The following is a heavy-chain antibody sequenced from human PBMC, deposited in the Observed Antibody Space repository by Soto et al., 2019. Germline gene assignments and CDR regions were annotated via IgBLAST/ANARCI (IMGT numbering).Heavy chain of an antibody. CDR2: IIPIFGTA. J-gene: IGHJ4*02. CDR1: GGTFSSYA. V-gene: IGHV1-69*13. Sequence: ASVKVSCKASGGTFSSYAISWVLQAPGQGLEWMGGIIPIFGTANYAQKFQGRVTITADESTSTAYMELSSLRSEDTAVYYCARESRSYYYDSSGYPHDYSGQGTLVTVSS. CDR3: ARESRSYYYDSSGYPHDY. D-gene: IGHD3-22*01.